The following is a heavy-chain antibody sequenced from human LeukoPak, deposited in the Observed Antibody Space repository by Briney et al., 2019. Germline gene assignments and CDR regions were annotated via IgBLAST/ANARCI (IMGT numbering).Heavy chain of an antibody. CDR2: ISGSGGST. CDR3: ATSYGSGSWFAFDI. J-gene: IGHJ3*02. Sequence: GGSLRLSCSVSGITLSNYGMSWVRQAPGKGLEWVAGISGSGGSTNYADSVKGRFTISRDNPKNTLYLQMNSLRAEDTAVYYCATSYGSGSWFAFDIWGQGTMVTVSS. D-gene: IGHD3-10*01. V-gene: IGHV3-23*01. CDR1: GITLSNYG.